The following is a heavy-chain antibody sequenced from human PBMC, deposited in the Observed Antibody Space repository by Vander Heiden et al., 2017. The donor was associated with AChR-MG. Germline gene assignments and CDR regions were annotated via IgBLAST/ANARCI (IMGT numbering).Heavy chain of an antibody. J-gene: IGHJ4*02. Sequence: EVQLLESGGGLVQPGGSLSLSCAASGFTFSNYAMSWVRQAPGKGLEWVSHITIKGDATSYAYAVKGRFTIFRYNSKSTLSLQINRMSPEDTAVYCCGKWVVNWGLGFDYWGQGTLVTVAS. CDR1: GFTFSNYA. D-gene: IGHD2-15*01. CDR2: ITIKGDAT. V-gene: IGHV3-23*01. CDR3: GKWVVNWGLGFDY.